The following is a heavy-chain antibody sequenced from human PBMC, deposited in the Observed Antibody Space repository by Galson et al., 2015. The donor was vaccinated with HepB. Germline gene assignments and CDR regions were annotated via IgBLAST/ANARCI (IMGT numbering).Heavy chain of an antibody. CDR1: GFTFSSYA. CDR3: AKDRGLAGPRLFYGMDV. J-gene: IGHJ6*02. CDR2: ISGSGGST. V-gene: IGHV3-23*01. Sequence: AASGFTFSSYAMSWVRQAPGKGLEWVSAISGSGGSTYYADSVKGRFTISRDNSRNTLYLQMNSLRAEDTAVYYCAKDRGLAGPRLFYGMDVWGQGTTVTVSS. D-gene: IGHD6-19*01.